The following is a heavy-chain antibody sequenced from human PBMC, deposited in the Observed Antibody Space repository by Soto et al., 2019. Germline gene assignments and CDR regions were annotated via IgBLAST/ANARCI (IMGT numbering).Heavy chain of an antibody. V-gene: IGHV3-9*01. CDR3: AKDGGATPYYLDY. CDR2: ISWNSGSI. Sequence: VQLVESGGGLVQPGRSLRLSCAASGFTFDDYAMHWVRQAPGKGLEWVSGISWNSGSIGYADSVKGRFTISRDNAKNSLYLQMNSLRVEDTALYYCAKDGGATPYYLDYWGQGIPVTVSS. CDR1: GFTFDDYA. J-gene: IGHJ4*02. D-gene: IGHD1-26*01.